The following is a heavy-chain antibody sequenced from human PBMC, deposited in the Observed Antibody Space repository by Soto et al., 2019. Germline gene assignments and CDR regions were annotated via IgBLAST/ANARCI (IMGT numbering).Heavy chain of an antibody. D-gene: IGHD6-19*01. CDR1: GGSVSSGGYY. CDR3: SPFGSGWNY. CDR2: TLYSGNS. V-gene: IGHV4-61*08. Sequence: QVQLQESGPGQVKPSETLSLTCSVSGGSVSSGGYYWTWIRQPPGKGLEWIGYTLYSGNSNYNPSLKGRVTLSVETSKNQFSLQLSSVTAADTAVYYCSPFGSGWNYWGQGTLVTVSS. J-gene: IGHJ4*02.